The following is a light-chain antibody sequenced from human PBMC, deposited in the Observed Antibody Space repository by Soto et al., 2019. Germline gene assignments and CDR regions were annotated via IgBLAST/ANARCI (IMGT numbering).Light chain of an antibody. J-gene: IGKJ5*01. V-gene: IGKV3-11*01. CDR2: DTS. CDR1: QFLSSY. CDR3: HQRNK. Sequence: EIVWTQSPGTLSLSPGDRATLSCRASQFLSSYLAWYQQIPGQPPRLLIYDTSNRVTGIPARFSGSRSGTDFTLTISSLEPEDFAVYFCHQRNKFGQGTRLEIK.